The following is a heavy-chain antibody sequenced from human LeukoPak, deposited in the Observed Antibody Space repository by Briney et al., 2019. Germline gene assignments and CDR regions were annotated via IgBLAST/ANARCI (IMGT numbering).Heavy chain of an antibody. D-gene: IGHD3-9*01. CDR2: INHSGST. V-gene: IGHV4-34*01. CDR3: ARGRYFDWLLYWDY. CDR1: GGSFSGYY. Sequence: SETLSLTCAVYGGSFSGYYWSWIRQPPGKGLEWIGEINHSGSTNYNPSLKSRVTISVDTSKNQFSLKLSSVTAADTAVYYCARGRYFDWLLYWDYWGQGTLVTVSS. J-gene: IGHJ4*02.